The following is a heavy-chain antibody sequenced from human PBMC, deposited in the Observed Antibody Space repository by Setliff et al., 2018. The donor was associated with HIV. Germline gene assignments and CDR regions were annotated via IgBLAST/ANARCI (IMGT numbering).Heavy chain of an antibody. CDR3: TTIYGSGSYEFDY. V-gene: IGHV3-15*01. D-gene: IGHD3-10*01. CDR1: GFTFSDVW. Sequence: PGGSLRLSCAASGFTFSDVWVNWVRQAPGRGLEWVGRIKNRPAGGTTEYAAPVKGRFTISRDDSKNMAYLQMNSLKIEDTAVYYCTTIYGSGSYEFDYWGQGTLVTVSS. CDR2: IKNRPAGGTT. J-gene: IGHJ4*02.